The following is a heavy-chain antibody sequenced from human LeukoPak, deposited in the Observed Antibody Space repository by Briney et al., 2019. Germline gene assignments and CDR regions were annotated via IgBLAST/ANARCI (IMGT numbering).Heavy chain of an antibody. CDR2: INPNSGGT. Sequence: ASVKVSCKASGYTFTGYYMHWARQAPGQGLEWMGWINPNSGGTNYAQKFQGRVTMTRDTSISTAYMELSRLRSDDTAVYYCARENFRAIAVAGTRGFVFYWGQGTLVTVSS. CDR3: ARENFRAIAVAGTRGFVFY. J-gene: IGHJ4*02. D-gene: IGHD6-19*01. V-gene: IGHV1-2*02. CDR1: GYTFTGYY.